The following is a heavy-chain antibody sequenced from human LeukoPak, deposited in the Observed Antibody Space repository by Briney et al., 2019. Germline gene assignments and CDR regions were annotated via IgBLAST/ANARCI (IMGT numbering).Heavy chain of an antibody. V-gene: IGHV4-59*11. J-gene: IGHJ6*03. CDR3: ARCHYYYYYYMDV. CDR2: IYYSGST. Sequence: SETLSLTCTVSGGSISSHCWSWIRQPPGKGLEWIGYIYYSGSTNYNPSLKSRVTISVDTSKNQFSLKLSSVTAADTAVYYCARCHYYYYYYMDVWGKGTTVTVSS. CDR1: GGSISSHC.